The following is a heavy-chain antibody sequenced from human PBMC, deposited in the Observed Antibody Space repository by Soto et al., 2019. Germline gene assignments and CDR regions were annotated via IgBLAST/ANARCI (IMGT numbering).Heavy chain of an antibody. D-gene: IGHD3-10*01. CDR2: IIPIFGTA. V-gene: IGHV1-69*13. Sequence: GASVKVSCKASGGTFSSYAISWVRQAPGQGLEWMGGIIPIFGTANYAQKFQGRVTATADESTSTAYMELSSLRSEDTAVYYCASLMVRGAPTDTYYYYGMDVWGQGTTVTVSS. CDR1: GGTFSSYA. CDR3: ASLMVRGAPTDTYYYYGMDV. J-gene: IGHJ6*02.